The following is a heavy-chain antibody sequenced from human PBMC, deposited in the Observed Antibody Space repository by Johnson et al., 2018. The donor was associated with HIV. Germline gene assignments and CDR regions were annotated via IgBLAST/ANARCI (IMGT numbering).Heavy chain of an antibody. J-gene: IGHJ3*02. CDR3: ARDRPTGLIAVAGRNAFDI. CDR2: IYSGCST. Sequence: EVQLVESVGGVVQPGRSLRLSCAASGFTVSSNYMSWVRQAPGKGLEWVSVIYSGCSTYYPDSVKGRFTISRDNSKNNLYLQLSSLRAEDTAVYYCARDRPTGLIAVAGRNAFDIWGQGTMVTVSS. CDR1: GFTVSSNY. V-gene: IGHV3-66*02. D-gene: IGHD6-19*01.